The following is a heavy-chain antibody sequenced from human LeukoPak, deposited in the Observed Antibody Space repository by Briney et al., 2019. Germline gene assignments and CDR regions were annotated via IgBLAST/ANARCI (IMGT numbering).Heavy chain of an antibody. CDR2: IYYSGST. CDR1: GGSISSYY. Sequence: PSETLSLTCTVSGGSISSYYWSWIRQPPGKGLEWIGYIYYSGSTNYNPSLKSRVAISVDTSKNQFSLKLSSVTAADTAVYYCARDGRHGSGSSYYYYYGMDVCGQGTTVTVSS. V-gene: IGHV4-59*01. CDR3: ARDGRHGSGSSYYYYYGMDV. D-gene: IGHD3-10*01. J-gene: IGHJ6*02.